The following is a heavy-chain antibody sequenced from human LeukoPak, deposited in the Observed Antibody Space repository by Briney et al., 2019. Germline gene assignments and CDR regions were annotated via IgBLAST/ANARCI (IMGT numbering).Heavy chain of an antibody. V-gene: IGHV1-69*06. J-gene: IGHJ4*02. CDR2: IIPIFGTA. D-gene: IGHD3-22*01. CDR1: GGTFSNYA. CDR3: ARDLSPYDSSGYGVIDY. Sequence: GASVKVSCKASGGTFSNYAISWVRQAPGQGLEWMGGIIPIFGTANYAQKFRGRVTITADKSTRTAYMELSSLRSEDTAVYYCARDLSPYDSSGYGVIDYWGQGTLVTVSS.